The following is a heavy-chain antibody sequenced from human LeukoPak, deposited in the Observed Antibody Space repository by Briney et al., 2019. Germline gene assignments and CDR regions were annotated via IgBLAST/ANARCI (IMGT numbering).Heavy chain of an antibody. Sequence: GGSLRLSCTTSGFTLGDYVVSWIRQAPGKGLEWVGFIRSKPYGGTTEYAASVKGRFTISRDDSKSIAYLQMNSLKTEDTAVYYCTRGSDTIFGVARDGFDHWGQGTLVTVSS. D-gene: IGHD3-3*01. CDR3: TRGSDTIFGVARDGFDH. CDR1: GFTLGDYV. J-gene: IGHJ4*02. CDR2: IRSKPYGGTT. V-gene: IGHV3-49*03.